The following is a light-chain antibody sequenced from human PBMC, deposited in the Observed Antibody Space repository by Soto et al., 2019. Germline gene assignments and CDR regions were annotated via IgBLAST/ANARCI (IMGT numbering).Light chain of an antibody. CDR2: RAS. V-gene: IGKV1-5*03. Sequence: DIQKTQSPPSLSASVGDRVTITCRASQIINTRLAWYQQKPGKAPKLLIYRASNLVNGVPSRFSGSGSGTEFTLTISSLEPDDFSIYYCQQYETYSGTFGPGTKVHL. CDR1: QIINTR. J-gene: IGKJ3*01. CDR3: QQYETYSGT.